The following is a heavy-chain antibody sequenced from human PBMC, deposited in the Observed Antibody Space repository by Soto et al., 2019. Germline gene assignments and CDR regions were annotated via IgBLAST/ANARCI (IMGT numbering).Heavy chain of an antibody. CDR3: ARALLFYYGSGSPKPDAFDI. Sequence: ASVKVSCKASGYTFTIYGISWVRQAPGQGLEWMGWISAYNGNTNYAQKLLGRVTMTTDTSTSTAYMELRSLRSDDTAVYYCARALLFYYGSGSPKPDAFDIWGQGTMVTVSS. V-gene: IGHV1-18*01. D-gene: IGHD3-10*01. J-gene: IGHJ3*02. CDR2: ISAYNGNT. CDR1: GYTFTIYG.